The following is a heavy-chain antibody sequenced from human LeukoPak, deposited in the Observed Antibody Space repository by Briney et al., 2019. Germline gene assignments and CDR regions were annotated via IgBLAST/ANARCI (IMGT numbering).Heavy chain of an antibody. CDR1: GFTFSSYS. D-gene: IGHD2-15*01. J-gene: IGHJ4*02. CDR2: ISSSSSSYI. CDR3: AKDEPDSRGDY. V-gene: IGHV3-21*04. Sequence: GGSLRLSCAASGFTFSSYSMNWVRQAPGKGLEWVSSISSSSSSYIYYADLVKGRFTISRDNAKNSLYLQMNSLRAEDTAVYYCAKDEPDSRGDYWGQGTLVTVSS.